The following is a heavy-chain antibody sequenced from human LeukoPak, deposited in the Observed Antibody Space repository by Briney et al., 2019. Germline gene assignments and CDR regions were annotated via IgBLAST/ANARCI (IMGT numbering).Heavy chain of an antibody. J-gene: IGHJ4*02. CDR2: ISSSSSYI. V-gene: IGHV3-21*01. Sequence: GGSLRLSCAASGFTFSSYSMNWVRQAPGKGLEWVSSISSSSSYIYYADSVKGRFTISRDNAKNSLYLQMNSLRAEDTAVYYCARAQVFWSGYHCDYWGQGTLVTVSS. CDR3: ARAQVFWSGYHCDY. D-gene: IGHD3-3*01. CDR1: GFTFSSYS.